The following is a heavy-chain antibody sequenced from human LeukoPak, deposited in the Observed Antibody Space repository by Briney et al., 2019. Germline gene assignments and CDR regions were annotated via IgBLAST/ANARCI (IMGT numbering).Heavy chain of an antibody. CDR3: ARGLTGDYYYDSSAYFPYNWFDP. Sequence: GGSLRLSCVASGFNFTRYSMNWVRQAPRTGLEWLASINNGSNYIYYEDTVKGRFTTSRDNAKNSLYLQMNSLRAEDTAVYYCARGLTGDYYYDSSAYFPYNWFDPWGQGTLVTVSS. CDR2: INNGSNYI. D-gene: IGHD3-22*01. J-gene: IGHJ5*02. CDR1: GFNFTRYS. V-gene: IGHV3-21*01.